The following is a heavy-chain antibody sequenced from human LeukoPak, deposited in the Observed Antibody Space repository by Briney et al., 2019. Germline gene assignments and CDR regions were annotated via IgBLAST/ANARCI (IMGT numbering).Heavy chain of an antibody. Sequence: GGSLRLSCAASGFTFSSYGMHWVRQAPGKGLEWVAVIWYDGSNKYYADSVKGRFTISRDNSKNTLYLQMNSLRAEDTAVYYCAAPSTYYDFWSGYYPEYWGQGTLVTVSS. CDR1: GFTFSSYG. J-gene: IGHJ4*02. D-gene: IGHD3-3*01. CDR2: IWYDGSNK. CDR3: AAPSTYYDFWSGYYPEY. V-gene: IGHV3-30*02.